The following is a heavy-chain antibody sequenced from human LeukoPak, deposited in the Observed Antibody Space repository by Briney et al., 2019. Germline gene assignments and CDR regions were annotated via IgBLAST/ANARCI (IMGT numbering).Heavy chain of an antibody. V-gene: IGHV3-21*01. Sequence: PGGSLRLSCAASGFTFSTYAMSWVRQAPGKGPEWVSSISSTSKYIDYADSVKGRFTISRDNANNSLYLQMNSLRAEDTAVYFCARDVLSSGSFDYWGQGTLVTVSS. CDR3: ARDVLSSGSFDY. J-gene: IGHJ4*02. CDR2: ISSTSKYI. CDR1: GFTFSTYA. D-gene: IGHD3-22*01.